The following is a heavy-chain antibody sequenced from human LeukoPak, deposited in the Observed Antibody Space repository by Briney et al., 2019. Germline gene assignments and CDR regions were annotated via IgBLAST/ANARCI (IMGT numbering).Heavy chain of an antibody. V-gene: IGHV3-30*18. CDR1: GFTFSSYG. Sequence: GGSLRLSCAASGFTFSSYGMHWVRQAPGKGLEWVAVISYDGSKKYYADSVKGRFTISRDNSKHTLYPQMNSLRADDTAVYYCAKGGYSGYDHDGGPIFSYYYGMDVWGQATTVTVSS. D-gene: IGHD5-12*01. CDR3: AKGGYSGYDHDGGPIFSYYYGMDV. CDR2: ISYDGSKK. J-gene: IGHJ6*02.